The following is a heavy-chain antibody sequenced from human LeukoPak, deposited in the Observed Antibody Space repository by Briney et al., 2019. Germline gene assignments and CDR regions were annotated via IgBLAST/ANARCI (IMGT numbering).Heavy chain of an antibody. CDR2: IYSGGST. V-gene: IGHV3-66*01. D-gene: IGHD4-17*01. CDR1: GFTVSSNY. Sequence: GGSLRLSCAASGFTVSSNYMSWVRQAPGKGLEWVSVIYSGGSTYYADSVKGRFTISKDNSKNTLYLQMNSLRAEDTAVYYCARETFDYGDSDYFDYWGQGTLVTVSS. CDR3: ARETFDYGDSDYFDY. J-gene: IGHJ4*02.